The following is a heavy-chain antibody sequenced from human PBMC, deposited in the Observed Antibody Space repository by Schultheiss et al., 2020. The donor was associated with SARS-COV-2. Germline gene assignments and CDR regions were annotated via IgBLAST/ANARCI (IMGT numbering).Heavy chain of an antibody. D-gene: IGHD1-7*01. CDR3: ARNGRELLLDYFDY. J-gene: IGHJ4*02. Sequence: GGSLRLSCAASGFTVSTNYMTWVRQAPGKGLEWVSVFYSGGNTYYADSVKGRFTISRDNADNSLFLHMDSLRADDTAVYFCARNGRELLLDYFDYWGRGTLVTVSS. CDR1: GFTVSTNY. CDR2: FYSGGNT. V-gene: IGHV3-53*01.